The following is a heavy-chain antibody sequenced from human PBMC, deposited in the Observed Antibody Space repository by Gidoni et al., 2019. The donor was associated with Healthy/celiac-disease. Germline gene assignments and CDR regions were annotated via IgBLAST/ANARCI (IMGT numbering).Heavy chain of an antibody. D-gene: IGHD6-13*01. V-gene: IGHV3-23*01. CDR1: GFTFRSYA. CDR2: ISGSGGST. J-gene: IGHJ4*02. Sequence: EVQLLESGGGLVQPGGSLRLSCAASGFTFRSYAMSWVRQAPGKGLEWFSAISGSGGSTYYADSVKGRFTISRDNSKNTLYLQMNSLRAEDTAVYYCAKVPIAAAGKFDYWGQGTLVTVSS. CDR3: AKVPIAAAGKFDY.